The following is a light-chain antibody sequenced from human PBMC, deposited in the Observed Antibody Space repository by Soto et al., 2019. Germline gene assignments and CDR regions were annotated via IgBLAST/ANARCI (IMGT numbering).Light chain of an antibody. J-gene: IGKJ1*01. CDR1: XXXVSSSNNKNC. Sequence: DIVMTQSPDSLAVSLCEGATIXXXXSXXXVSSSNNKNCLAWYQQKPGQPPRLLIYWASTRESGVPDRFSGSGSGTDFTLTISSLQAEDVAVYYCQHYYSIPWTFGQGTKVDIK. V-gene: IGKV4-1*01. CDR3: QHYYSIPWT. CDR2: WAS.